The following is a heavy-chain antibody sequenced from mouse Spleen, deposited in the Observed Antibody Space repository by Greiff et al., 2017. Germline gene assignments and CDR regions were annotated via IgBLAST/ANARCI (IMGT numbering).Heavy chain of an antibody. J-gene: IGHJ1*01. CDR2: IDPSDSYT. D-gene: IGHD4-1*01. Sequence: QVQLKQPGAELVMPGASVKLSCKASGYTFTSYWMHWVKQRPGQGLEWIGEIDPSDSYTNYNQKFKGKATLTVDKSSSTAYMQLSSLTSEDSAVYYCARVWDGYFDVWGAGTTVTVSS. V-gene: IGHV1-69*01. CDR3: ARVWDGYFDV. CDR1: GYTFTSYW.